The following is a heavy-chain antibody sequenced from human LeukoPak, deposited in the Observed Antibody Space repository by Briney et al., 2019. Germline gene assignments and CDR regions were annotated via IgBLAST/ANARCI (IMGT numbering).Heavy chain of an antibody. CDR3: ARARPSMWIDY. Sequence: GRSLRLSCAASGFAFSSYAMHWVRQAPGKGLEWVAIISYDGITEDYSDSVKGRFTISRDSSKNTLYLQMNSLRPEDTAVYYCARARPSMWIDYWGQGTLVTVSS. D-gene: IGHD5-12*01. J-gene: IGHJ4*02. V-gene: IGHV3-30*04. CDR2: ISYDGITE. CDR1: GFAFSSYA.